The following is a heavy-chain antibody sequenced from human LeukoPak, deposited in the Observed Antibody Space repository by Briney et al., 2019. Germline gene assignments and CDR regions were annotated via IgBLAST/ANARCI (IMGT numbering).Heavy chain of an antibody. D-gene: IGHD6-13*01. V-gene: IGHV3-48*03. J-gene: IGHJ4*02. CDR3: ARDPPGIAAAGTGFDY. CDR2: ISSSGSTI. Sequence: GGSLRLSCAASGFTFSSYEMNWVRQAPGKGLEWVSYISSSGSTIYYADSVKGRFTISRDNAKNSLYLQMNSLRAEDTAVYYCARDPPGIAAAGTGFDYWGQGTLVTVSS. CDR1: GFTFSSYE.